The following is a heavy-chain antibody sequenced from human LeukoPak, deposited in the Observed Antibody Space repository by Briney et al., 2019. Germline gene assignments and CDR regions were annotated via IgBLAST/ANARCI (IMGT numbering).Heavy chain of an antibody. V-gene: IGHV3-9*01. CDR3: AKDLRGTGAFDM. D-gene: IGHD3-10*01. J-gene: IGHJ3*02. CDR2: ITWSSGDV. Sequence: GGSLRLSCAASGFSFDGYVIHWVRHVPGKGLEWVANITWSSGDVSYADSVKGRFTISSDYAKNSLYLQMNNLRTEDTALYLCAKDLRGTGAFDMWGQGTLVTVSS. CDR1: GFSFDGYV.